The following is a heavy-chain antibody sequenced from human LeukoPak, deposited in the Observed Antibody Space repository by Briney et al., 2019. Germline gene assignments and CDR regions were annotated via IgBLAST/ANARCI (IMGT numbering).Heavy chain of an antibody. D-gene: IGHD2-2*01. CDR1: GYTFTSFA. J-gene: IGHJ5*02. CDR3: ATVRLYQNWFDP. CDR2: ISGYNGNT. Sequence: GASVRVSCKASGYTFTSFAIGWVRQAPGQGLEWMGWISGYNGNTNYAQKLQGRVSMTTDTSTSTAYMELRSLSSDDTAVYYSATVRLYQNWFDPWGQGTLVIVSS. V-gene: IGHV1-18*01.